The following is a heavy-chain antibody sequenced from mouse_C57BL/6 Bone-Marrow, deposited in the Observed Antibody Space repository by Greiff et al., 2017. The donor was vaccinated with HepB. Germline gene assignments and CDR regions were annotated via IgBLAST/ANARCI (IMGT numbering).Heavy chain of an antibody. D-gene: IGHD1-1*01. V-gene: IGHV5-4*03. CDR1: GFTFSSYA. CDR3: ASLIYYYGSSYWYFDV. CDR2: ISDGGSYT. Sequence: EVKLVESGGGLVKPGGSLKLSCAASGFTFSSYAMSWVRQTPEKRLEWVATISDGGSYTYYPDNVKGRFTISRDNAKNNLYLQISHLKSEDTAMYYCASLIYYYGSSYWYFDVWGTGTTVTVSS. J-gene: IGHJ1*03.